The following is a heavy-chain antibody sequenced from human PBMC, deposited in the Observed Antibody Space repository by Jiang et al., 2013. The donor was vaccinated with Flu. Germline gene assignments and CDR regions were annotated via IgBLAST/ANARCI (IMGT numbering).Heavy chain of an antibody. CDR3: ARVDCSGGSCYSGGEIVWYFDL. CDR1: GYTFNSYD. D-gene: IGHD2-15*01. CDR2: MNPNSGNT. J-gene: IGHJ2*01. V-gene: IGHV1-8*01. Sequence: VQLVESGAEVKKPGASVKVSCKASGYTFNSYDINWVRQATGQGLEWMGWMNPNSGNTGYAQKFQGRVTMTRNTSISTAYMELSSLRSEDTAVYYCARVDCSGGSCYSGGEIVWYFDLWAVAPWSLSPQ.